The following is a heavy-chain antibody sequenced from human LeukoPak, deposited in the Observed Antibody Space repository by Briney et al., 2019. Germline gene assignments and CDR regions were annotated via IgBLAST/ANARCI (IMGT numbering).Heavy chain of an antibody. CDR3: ARDVVGYYYDSSGSPLVY. V-gene: IGHV3-30*04. J-gene: IGHJ4*02. D-gene: IGHD3-22*01. Sequence: GRSLRLSCAASGFTFSTYAMHWVRQAPGRGLEWVAVISYDGSSKYYAGSVKGRFTISRDNSKNTLYLQMNSLRAEDTAVYYCARDVVGYYYDSSGSPLVYWGQGTLVTVTS. CDR2: ISYDGSSK. CDR1: GFTFSTYA.